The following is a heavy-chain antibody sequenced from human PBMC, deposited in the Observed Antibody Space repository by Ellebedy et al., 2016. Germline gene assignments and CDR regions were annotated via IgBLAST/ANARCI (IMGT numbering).Heavy chain of an antibody. CDR1: GFTFSSYW. V-gene: IGHV3-74*01. J-gene: IGHJ4*02. Sequence: GGSLRLSCAASGFTFSSYWMHWVRQAPGKGLMWVSRINSDGSSTSYADSVKGRFTISRDNAKNTLYLQMNSLRAEDTAVYYCARVGWRVGAFFDYWGQGTLVTVSS. CDR3: ARVGWRVGAFFDY. CDR2: INSDGSST. D-gene: IGHD1-26*01.